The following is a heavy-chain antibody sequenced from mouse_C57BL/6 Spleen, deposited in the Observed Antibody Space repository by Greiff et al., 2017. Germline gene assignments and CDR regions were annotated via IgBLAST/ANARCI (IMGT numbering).Heavy chain of an antibody. CDR2: IYPGDGDT. CDR3: ARKDYYGSGYGYFDV. J-gene: IGHJ1*03. CDR1: GYAFSSYW. Sequence: QVQLQQSGAELVKPGASVKISCKASGYAFSSYWMNWVKQRPGKGLEWIGQIYPGDGDTNYNGKFKGKATLTADKSSSTAYMQLSSLTSEDSAVYFCARKDYYGSGYGYFDVWGTGTTVTVSS. D-gene: IGHD1-1*01. V-gene: IGHV1-80*01.